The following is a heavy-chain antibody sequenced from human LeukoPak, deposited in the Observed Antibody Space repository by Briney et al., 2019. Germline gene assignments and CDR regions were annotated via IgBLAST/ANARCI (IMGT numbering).Heavy chain of an antibody. D-gene: IGHD2-21*01. J-gene: IGHJ4*02. V-gene: IGHV3-72*01. Sequence: GGSLRLSCEASGFTFSTYWMSWVRQAPGKGLEWVARIRNKVDSYTTEYATSVKGRITISRDDSKNSLYLQMNSLKTEDTAIYYCVRDRSVVGDPYYFDYWGQGTLVTVSS. CDR3: VRDRSVVGDPYYFDY. CDR1: GFTFSTYW. CDR2: IRNKVDSYTT.